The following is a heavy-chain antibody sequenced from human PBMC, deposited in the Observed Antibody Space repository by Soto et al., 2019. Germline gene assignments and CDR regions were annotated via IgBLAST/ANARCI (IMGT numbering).Heavy chain of an antibody. Sequence: QVQLVQSGAEVKKPGASVKVSCKASGYTFTSYGISWVRQAPGQGLEWMGWISAYNGNTNYAQKLQGRVTMTTDTSTSTAYMELRSPRSDDTAVYYCARDSKYYDYVWGSYRDTNFDYWGQGTLVTVSS. V-gene: IGHV1-18*01. CDR1: GYTFTSYG. CDR3: ARDSKYYDYVWGSYRDTNFDY. J-gene: IGHJ4*02. CDR2: ISAYNGNT. D-gene: IGHD3-16*02.